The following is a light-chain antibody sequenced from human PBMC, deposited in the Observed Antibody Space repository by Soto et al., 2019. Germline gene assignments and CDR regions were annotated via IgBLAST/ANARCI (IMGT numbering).Light chain of an antibody. V-gene: IGKV3-20*01. Sequence: EIVLTQSPGTLSLSPGERATLSCRASQSVSSSYLAWYQQRPGQAPRLLIYDVSTRATGIPEKFSGSGSGTDFTLTIRRLEPEDFAVYFCHHYGSSLYSFGQGTKVDIK. J-gene: IGKJ2*03. CDR3: HHYGSSLYS. CDR2: DVS. CDR1: QSVSSSY.